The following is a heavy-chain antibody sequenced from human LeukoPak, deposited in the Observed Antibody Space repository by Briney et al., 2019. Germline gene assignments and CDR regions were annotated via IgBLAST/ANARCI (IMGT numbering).Heavy chain of an antibody. J-gene: IGHJ3*02. CDR3: ARLGPEEWEAPWSAFDI. CDR2: IDPSSTYI. Sequence: GGSLRLSCAASGFTSSSYTMNWVRQAPGKGLEWVSSIDPSSTYIYYADSVKGRFTISRDNAKNSLYLQMNSLRAEDTAVYYCARLGPEEWEAPWSAFDIWGQGTMVTVSS. D-gene: IGHD1-26*01. CDR1: GFTSSSYT. V-gene: IGHV3-21*01.